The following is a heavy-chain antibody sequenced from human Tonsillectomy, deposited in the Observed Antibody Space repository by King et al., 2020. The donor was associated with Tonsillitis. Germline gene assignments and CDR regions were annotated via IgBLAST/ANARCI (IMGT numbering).Heavy chain of an antibody. CDR2: IIPIFGTA. CDR3: ARDYRDYYDSSGFQGAFDF. J-gene: IGHJ3*01. V-gene: IGHV1-69*01. CDR1: GGTFSSYA. D-gene: IGHD3-22*01. Sequence: QLVQSGAEVKKPGSSVKVSCKASGGTFSSYALSWVRQTPGQGLDWMGGIIPIFGTANYAQKFQGRVTITADESTSTAYMELSSLTSEDTAVYYCARDYRDYYDSSGFQGAFDFWGQGTMVTVSS.